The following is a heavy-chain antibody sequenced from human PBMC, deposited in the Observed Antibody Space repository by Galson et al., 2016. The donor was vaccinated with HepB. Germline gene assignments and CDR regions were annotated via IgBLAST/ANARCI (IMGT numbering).Heavy chain of an antibody. CDR2: IYLGDSDA. D-gene: IGHD3-10*01. V-gene: IGHV5-51*01. CDR1: GDTFSNSW. Sequence: QSGAEVKKPGESLKISCRGFGDTFSNSWIGWARQMPGRGLEWMGIIYLGDSDARYNPPFQGQVTFSADKSITTAFLQWTSLKASDTAVYYCARSKRGDGMDVWGLGTTVTVS. CDR3: ARSKRGDGMDV. J-gene: IGHJ6*02.